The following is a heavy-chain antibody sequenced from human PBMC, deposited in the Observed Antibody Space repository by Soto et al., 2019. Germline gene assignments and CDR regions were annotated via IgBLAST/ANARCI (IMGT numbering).Heavy chain of an antibody. Sequence: SVKVSCKASGGTFSSYSISWVRQAPGQGLEWMGGYIPVCGTANYAQKFKGRVTITADEPTSTAYMELSSLRSEDTAVYYCARVGLRYDSSGSNWYYFDYWGQGTLVTVSS. CDR3: ARVGLRYDSSGSNWYYFDY. D-gene: IGHD3-22*01. CDR2: YIPVCGTA. V-gene: IGHV1-69*13. CDR1: GGTFSSYS. J-gene: IGHJ4*02.